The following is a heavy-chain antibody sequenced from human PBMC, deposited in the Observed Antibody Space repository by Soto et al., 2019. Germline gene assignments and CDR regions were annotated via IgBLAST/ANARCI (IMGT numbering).Heavy chain of an antibody. CDR1: EYTVTSYK. Sequence: ASVKVACKASEYTVTSYKMHLVLQAPGQSLEWMGGIHPADGNTKRSQKFQGRVTISRDNSKNTLYLQMNSLRAEDTAVYYCARESSGWYATYYYYYGMDVWGQGTTVTVSS. D-gene: IGHD6-19*01. J-gene: IGHJ6*02. CDR2: IHPADGNT. V-gene: IGHV1-3*01. CDR3: ARESSGWYATYYYYYGMDV.